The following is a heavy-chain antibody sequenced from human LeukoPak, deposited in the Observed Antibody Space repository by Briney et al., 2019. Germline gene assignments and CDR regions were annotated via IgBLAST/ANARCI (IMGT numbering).Heavy chain of an antibody. CDR3: ARGRPSRITMIVVARYYFDY. V-gene: IGHV4-34*01. CDR2: INHSGSA. J-gene: IGHJ4*02. CDR1: GGSFSGYY. Sequence: SETLSLTCAVYGGSFSGYYWSWLRQPPGKGLEWIGEINHSGSANYNPSLKSRVTISVDTSKNQFSLKLSSVTAADTAVYYCARGRPSRITMIVVARYYFDYWGQGTLVTVSS. D-gene: IGHD3-22*01.